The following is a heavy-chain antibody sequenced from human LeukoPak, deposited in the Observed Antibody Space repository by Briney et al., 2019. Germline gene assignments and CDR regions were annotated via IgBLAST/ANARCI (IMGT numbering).Heavy chain of an antibody. Sequence: PSGTLSLTCAVSGGPISSSNWWSWVRQPPGKGLEWIGEIYHSGSTNYNPSLKSRVTISVDTSKNQFSLKLSSVTAADTAVYYCGRYCSSTSCYGYNWFDPWGQGTLVTVSS. J-gene: IGHJ5*02. CDR3: GRYCSSTSCYGYNWFDP. CDR2: IYHSGST. V-gene: IGHV4-4*02. CDR1: GGPISSSNW. D-gene: IGHD2-2*01.